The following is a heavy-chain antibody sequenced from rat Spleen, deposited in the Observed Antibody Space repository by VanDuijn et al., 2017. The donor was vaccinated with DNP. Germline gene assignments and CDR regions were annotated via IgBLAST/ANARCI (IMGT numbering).Heavy chain of an antibody. CDR1: GFTFTYYW. CDR2: ITSGSGTT. CDR3: ARVGDLHYGGDGDVLDV. V-gene: IGHV5-31*01. Sequence: EVQLVESGGDLVQPGGSLKLSCLASGFTFTYYWTAWISQVPGKGLEWIASITSGSGTTSYPDAVKCRFMITRDDTKTTLSLQMNSLRSEDTATYYCARVGDLHYGGDGDVLDVWGQGTPVTVSS. D-gene: IGHD1-1*01. J-gene: IGHJ4*01.